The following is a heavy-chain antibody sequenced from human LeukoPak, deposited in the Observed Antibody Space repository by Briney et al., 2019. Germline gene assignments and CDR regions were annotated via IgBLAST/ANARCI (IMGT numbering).Heavy chain of an antibody. CDR3: ARAGGSAVSHSDY. CDR2: ISSSTSYI. Sequence: GGSLRLSCAASGFTFSSYSMNWIRQAPGKGLEWVSSISSSTSYIYYADSVKGRFTISKDNAKNSLYLQMNSLRAEDTAVYYCARAGGSAVSHSDYWGQGTLVTVSS. D-gene: IGHD3-10*01. V-gene: IGHV3-21*01. J-gene: IGHJ4*02. CDR1: GFTFSSYS.